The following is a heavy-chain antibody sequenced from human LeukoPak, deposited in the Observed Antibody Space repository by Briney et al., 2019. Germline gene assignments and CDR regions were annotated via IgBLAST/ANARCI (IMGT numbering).Heavy chain of an antibody. J-gene: IGHJ4*02. D-gene: IGHD5-18*01. Sequence: SVKVSCKASGGTFSNYAISWVRQAPGQGLEWMGRIIPIFDTANYAQKFQGRVTITTDESTSTAYMELSSLRSEDTAVYYCARAGGYSYGYPYWGQGTLVTVSS. V-gene: IGHV1-69*05. CDR3: ARAGGYSYGYPY. CDR2: IIPIFDTA. CDR1: GGTFSNYA.